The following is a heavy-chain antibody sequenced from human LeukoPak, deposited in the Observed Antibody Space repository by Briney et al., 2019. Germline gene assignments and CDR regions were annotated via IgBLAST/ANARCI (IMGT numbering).Heavy chain of an antibody. CDR1: GGTFSRYA. CDR3: ARGWDYDSGGRPTAYVY. Sequence: SVKVSCKASGGTFSRYAISWVRQAPGQGLEWMGGIIPIFGTANYAQKFQGKVTITADESTNTAYMELRSLRSEDTAVYYCARGWDYDSGGRPTAYVYWGQGTLVTVSS. D-gene: IGHD3-22*01. J-gene: IGHJ4*02. V-gene: IGHV1-69*13. CDR2: IIPIFGTA.